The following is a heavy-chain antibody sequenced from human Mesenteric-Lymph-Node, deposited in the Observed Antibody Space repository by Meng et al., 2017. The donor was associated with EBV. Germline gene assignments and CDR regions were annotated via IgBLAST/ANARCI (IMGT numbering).Heavy chain of an antibody. CDR2: INAYNGDT. V-gene: IGHV1-18*01. Sequence: QAQLVQCGGEVKKPATSVKVSCKASGYTFTNYGITWVRQAPGQGLEWMGWINAYNGDTNYAQTLQGRVTMTTDTSTSTAYMELRSLRSDDTAVYYCARVEVGITSGDYWGQGTLVTVSS. CDR1: GYTFTNYG. CDR3: ARVEVGITSGDY. D-gene: IGHD2-21*01. J-gene: IGHJ4*02.